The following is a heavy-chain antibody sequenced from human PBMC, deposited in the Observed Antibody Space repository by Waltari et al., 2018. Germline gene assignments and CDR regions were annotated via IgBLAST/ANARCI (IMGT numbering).Heavy chain of an antibody. D-gene: IGHD1-1*01. CDR1: GFTFSTYG. V-gene: IGHV3-30*02. CDR3: AKDTTGRLDFYYMDV. CDR2: IRYDGSNK. Sequence: QVQLVESGGGVVQPGGSLRLSCAASGFTFSTYGMHWVRQAPGKGLEWVEFIRYDGSNKYYASSVKGRFTISRDNSKNTLYLQMNSLRGEDTAVYYCAKDTTGRLDFYYMDVWGKGTTVTVSS. J-gene: IGHJ6*03.